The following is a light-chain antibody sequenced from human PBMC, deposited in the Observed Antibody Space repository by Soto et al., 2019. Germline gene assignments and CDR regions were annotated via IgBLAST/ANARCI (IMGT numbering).Light chain of an antibody. CDR3: QQTYRIPPT. CDR1: QSINSY. Sequence: IQMAQSPSSLSASIGNRVTHTFRASQSINSYLNWYQQKPGKAPNLLIYAASSLQSGVPPRFSGSGSGTGFTLTISSLQPEDFALYYCQQTYRIPPTFGQGTRLEIK. CDR2: AAS. J-gene: IGKJ5*01. V-gene: IGKV1-39*01.